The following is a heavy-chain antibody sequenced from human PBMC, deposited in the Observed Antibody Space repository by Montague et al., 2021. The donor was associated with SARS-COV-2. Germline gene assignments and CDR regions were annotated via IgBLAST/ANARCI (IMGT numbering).Heavy chain of an antibody. Sequence: SETLSPTCTVSGGSISSYYWSWIRQPPGKGLEWIGYIYYSGSTNHNPSLKSRVTISVDTSKNQFSLKLSSVTAADTAVYYCARVFPRWLQFDPYFDYWGQGTLVTVSS. CDR3: ARVFPRWLQFDPYFDY. D-gene: IGHD5-24*01. J-gene: IGHJ4*02. CDR1: GGSISSYY. V-gene: IGHV4-59*01. CDR2: IYYSGST.